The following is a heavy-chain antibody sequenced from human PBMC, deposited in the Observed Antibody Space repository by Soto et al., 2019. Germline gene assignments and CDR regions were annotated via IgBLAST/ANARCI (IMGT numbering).Heavy chain of an antibody. CDR2: IIPILGIA. Sequence: ASVKVSCKASGGTFSSYPISWVRQAPGQGLEWMGRIIPILGIANYAQKFQGRVTITADKSTSTAYMELSSLRSEDTAVYYCARSVGRFGELNYMDVWGKGTTVTVSS. J-gene: IGHJ6*03. CDR3: ARSVGRFGELNYMDV. V-gene: IGHV1-69*02. D-gene: IGHD3-10*01. CDR1: GGTFSSYP.